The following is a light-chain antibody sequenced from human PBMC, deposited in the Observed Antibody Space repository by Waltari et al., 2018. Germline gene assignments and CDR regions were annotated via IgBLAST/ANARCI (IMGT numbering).Light chain of an antibody. CDR2: DAS. CDR3: QHRSNWPLT. J-gene: IGKJ3*01. V-gene: IGKV3-11*01. Sequence: EIVLTQSPATLSLSPGERATLSCRASQSVSSYLAWYQQKPGQAPRLLIYDASNSATGVPARFSGSGSWTDFTLTISSLEPEDFAVYYGQHRSNWPLTFGPGTKVDIK. CDR1: QSVSSY.